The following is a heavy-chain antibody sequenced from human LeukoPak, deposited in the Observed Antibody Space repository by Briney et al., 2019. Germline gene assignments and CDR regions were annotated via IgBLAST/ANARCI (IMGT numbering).Heavy chain of an antibody. CDR3: AKPLVGVASITY. Sequence: GGSLSLSCAASGFTFSSYSMSWVRQAPGEVLEWVSAISGSSTTYYADSVKGRFTISRDNSKNTLYLQMNSLRAEDTAVYYCAKPLVGVASITYWGQGTLVTVSS. CDR1: GFTFSSYS. V-gene: IGHV3-23*01. CDR2: ISGSSTT. D-gene: IGHD5-12*01. J-gene: IGHJ4*02.